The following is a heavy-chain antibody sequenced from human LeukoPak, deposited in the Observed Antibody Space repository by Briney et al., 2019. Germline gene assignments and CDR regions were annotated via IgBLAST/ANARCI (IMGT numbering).Heavy chain of an antibody. CDR2: ISYDGSNK. J-gene: IGHJ5*02. Sequence: GRSLRLSCAASGFTFSSYAMHWVRQAPGKGLEWVAVISYDGSNKYYADSVKGRFTISRDNSKNTLYLQMNSLRAEDTAVYYSAREWVTRGYSGYDSWGQGTLVTVSS. D-gene: IGHD5-12*01. CDR1: GFTFSSYA. V-gene: IGHV3-30*01. CDR3: AREWVTRGYSGYDS.